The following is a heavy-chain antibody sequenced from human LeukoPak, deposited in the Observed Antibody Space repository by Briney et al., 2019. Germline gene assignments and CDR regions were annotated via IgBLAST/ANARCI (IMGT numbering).Heavy chain of an antibody. D-gene: IGHD5-24*01. V-gene: IGHV4-34*01. CDR3: AREEMGLTLYYFDY. CDR1: GGSFSGYY. J-gene: IGHJ4*02. CDR2: INHNGST. Sequence: SETLSLTCAVYGGSFSGYYWSWIRQPPGKGLEWMGEINHNGSTNYNPSLKSRVTISVYTSKNQFSLKLSSVTAADTAVYYWAREEMGLTLYYFDYWGQGTLVTVSS.